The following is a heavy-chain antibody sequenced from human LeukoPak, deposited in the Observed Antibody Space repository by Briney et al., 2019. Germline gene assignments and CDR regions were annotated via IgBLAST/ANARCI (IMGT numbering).Heavy chain of an antibody. V-gene: IGHV1-69*06. CDR1: GGTFSSYA. CDR2: IIPIFGTA. CDR3: AREGGSGSYLDY. Sequence: GSSVKVSCKASGGTFSSYAISWVRQAPGRGLEWMGGIIPIFGTANYAQKFQGRVTITADKSTGTAYMELSSLRSKDTAVYYCAREGGSGSYLDYWGQGTLVTVSS. J-gene: IGHJ4*02. D-gene: IGHD3-10*01.